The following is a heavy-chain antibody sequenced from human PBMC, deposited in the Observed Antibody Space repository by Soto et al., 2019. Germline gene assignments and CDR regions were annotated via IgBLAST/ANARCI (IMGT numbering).Heavy chain of an antibody. Sequence: QVQLVQSGAEVEKPGASVKVSCKASGYTFTSYDINWVRQATGQGLEWMGWMNPSSGATGYVQKFQGRVTMTRDTSISTAYMELSSLISEDTAVYYCARGPFRRGSYKDYWGQGTPVTVSS. CDR2: MNPSSGAT. CDR3: ARGPFRRGSYKDY. V-gene: IGHV1-8*01. CDR1: GYTFTSYD. J-gene: IGHJ4*02. D-gene: IGHD3-16*01.